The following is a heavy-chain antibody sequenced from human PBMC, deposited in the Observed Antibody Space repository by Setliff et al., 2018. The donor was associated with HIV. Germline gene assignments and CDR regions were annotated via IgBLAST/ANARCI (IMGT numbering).Heavy chain of an antibody. Sequence: PSETLSLTCTVSGGSMSPYYWSWIRRPPGKGLEWIGYIFSSGSTNYNPSLKSRVTISVDTSKNQFSLRLSSVTAADTAMYYCARHVGISIGGTRGDFDCWGQGTLVTVSS. V-gene: IGHV4-4*09. CDR2: IFSSGST. CDR1: GGSMSPYY. J-gene: IGHJ4*02. CDR3: ARHVGISIGGTRGDFDC. D-gene: IGHD6-13*01.